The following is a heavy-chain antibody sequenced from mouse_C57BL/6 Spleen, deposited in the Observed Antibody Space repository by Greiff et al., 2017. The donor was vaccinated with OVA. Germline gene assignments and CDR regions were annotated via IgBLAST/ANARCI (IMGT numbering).Heavy chain of an antibody. V-gene: IGHV1-18*01. J-gene: IGHJ3*01. CDR2: INPNNGGT. CDR1: GYTFTDYN. Sequence: VQLQQSGPELVKPGASVKIPCKATGYTFTDYNMDWVKQSHGKRLEWIGDINPNNGGTIYNQKFKGKATLTVDTSSSTAYMELRSLTSEDTAVYYCARRAAQAPFAYWGQGTLVTVSA. D-gene: IGHD3-2*02. CDR3: ARRAAQAPFAY.